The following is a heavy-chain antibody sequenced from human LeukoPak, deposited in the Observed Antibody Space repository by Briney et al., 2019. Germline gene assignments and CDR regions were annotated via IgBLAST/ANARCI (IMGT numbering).Heavy chain of an antibody. D-gene: IGHD5-18*01. J-gene: IGHJ4*02. CDR1: GFTFDDYA. CDR3: AKVYSYGLAAYFDY. CDR2: ISWNSGSI. V-gene: IGHV3-9*01. Sequence: PGRSLRPSCAASGFTFDDYAMHWVRQAPGKGLEWVSGISWNSGSIGYADSVKGRFTISRDNAKNSLYLQMNSLRAEDTALYYCAKVYSYGLAAYFDYWGQGTLVTVSS.